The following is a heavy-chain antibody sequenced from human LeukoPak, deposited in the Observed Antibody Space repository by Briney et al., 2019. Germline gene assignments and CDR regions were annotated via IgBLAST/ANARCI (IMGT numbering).Heavy chain of an antibody. J-gene: IGHJ4*02. CDR3: ANRGYSAYEASYYFDS. CDR2: ISGSGRDT. CDR1: GFIFSTYG. V-gene: IGHV3-23*01. D-gene: IGHD5-12*01. Sequence: PGGSLRLSCSASGFIFSTYGMTWVRQAPGKGLEWVSTISGSGRDTSYADSAKGRFTISRDNVKNTLYLQMNSLRADDAAIYYCANRGYSAYEASYYFDSWGQGTLVTVSS.